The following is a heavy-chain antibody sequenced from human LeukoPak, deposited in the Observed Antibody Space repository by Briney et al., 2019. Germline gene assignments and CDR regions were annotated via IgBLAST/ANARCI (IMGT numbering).Heavy chain of an antibody. CDR1: GFTFSSYA. V-gene: IGHV3-30*10. Sequence: GRSLRLSCAASGFTFSSYAMHWVTQAPGKGLEWVAVISYDGSNKYYTDSVKGRFTISRDNSRNTLYLQMNSLRAEDTAVYYCARDLIVVVPAAMGAYYYYYMDVWGKGTTVTVSS. CDR2: ISYDGSNK. D-gene: IGHD2-2*01. J-gene: IGHJ6*03. CDR3: ARDLIVVVPAAMGAYYYYYMDV.